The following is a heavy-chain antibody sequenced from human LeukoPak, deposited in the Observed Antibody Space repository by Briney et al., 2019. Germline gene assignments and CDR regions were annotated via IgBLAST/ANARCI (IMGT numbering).Heavy chain of an antibody. V-gene: IGHV3-30*02. CDR1: GFTLSRYA. D-gene: IGHD3-16*01. CDR2: LQSDGNNR. J-gene: IGHJ4*02. Sequence: GGSLRLSCAASGFTLSRYAMHWVRQAPGKGLEWVAFLQSDGNNRYYADSVKGRFTISRDNSKNTLFLQMSSLRAEGTAVYYCAKNWATYYFDYWGQGTLVTVSS. CDR3: AKNWATYYFDY.